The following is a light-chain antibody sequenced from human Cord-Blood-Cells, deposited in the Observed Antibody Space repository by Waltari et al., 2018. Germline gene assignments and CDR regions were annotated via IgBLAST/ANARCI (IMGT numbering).Light chain of an antibody. CDR2: DVS. Sequence: QFALTQPASVSGSPGQSITISCTGTSSDVGGYNYVSWYQQHPGKAPKLMFYDVSKRPSGVSNRFSGSKSGNTASLTISGLQAEDEADYYCSSYTSSSTWVFGGGTKLTVL. J-gene: IGLJ3*02. CDR1: SSDVGGYNY. V-gene: IGLV2-14*01. CDR3: SSYTSSSTWV.